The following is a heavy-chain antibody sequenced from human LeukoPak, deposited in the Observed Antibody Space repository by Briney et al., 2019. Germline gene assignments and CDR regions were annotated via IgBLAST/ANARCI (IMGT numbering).Heavy chain of an antibody. CDR2: IIPIFGTA. Sequence: SVKVSCKASGDTFSSYAISWVRQAPGQGLEWLGGIIPIFGTANYAQKFQGRVTITADKSTSTAYMELSSLRSEDTAVYSCARADCSSTSCPFDYWGQGTLVTVSS. CDR1: GDTFSSYA. D-gene: IGHD2-2*01. J-gene: IGHJ4*02. CDR3: ARADCSSTSCPFDY. V-gene: IGHV1-69*06.